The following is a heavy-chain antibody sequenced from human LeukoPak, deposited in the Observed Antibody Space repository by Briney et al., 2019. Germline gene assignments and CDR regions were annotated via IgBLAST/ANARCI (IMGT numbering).Heavy chain of an antibody. D-gene: IGHD2-15*01. V-gene: IGHV1-18*01. J-gene: IGHJ6*02. Sequence: SVKVSCKASGYTFTSYGISWVRQAPGQGLEWMGWISADNGNTKYAQKLQGRVTMTTDTSTSTAYMELRSLRSDDTAVYYCARHIQLGYCSGGSCLTPYGMDVWGQGTTVTVSS. CDR2: ISADNGNT. CDR1: GYTFTSYG. CDR3: ARHIQLGYCSGGSCLTPYGMDV.